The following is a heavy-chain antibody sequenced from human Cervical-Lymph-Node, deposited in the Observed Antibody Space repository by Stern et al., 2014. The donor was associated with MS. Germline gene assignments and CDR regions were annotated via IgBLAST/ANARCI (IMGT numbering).Heavy chain of an antibody. CDR3: ARSKDSSIGARPGEYHYVGMDV. J-gene: IGHJ6*02. CDR1: GYTFITHY. V-gene: IGHV1-46*01. Sequence: QVQLVQSGAEVKKPGASVKVSCKAFGYTFITHYIHWVRQAPGQGLEWMGLIKPSGGSTAYAQKFQGRVTMTRDTSTSTVYMELSSLRSEDTAFYYCARSKDSSIGARPGEYHYVGMDVWGQGTTVSVPS. CDR2: IKPSGGST. D-gene: IGHD6-6*01.